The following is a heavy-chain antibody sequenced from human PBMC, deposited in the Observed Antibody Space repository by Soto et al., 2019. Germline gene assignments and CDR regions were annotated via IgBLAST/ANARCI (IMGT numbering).Heavy chain of an antibody. CDR3: TRPSIQSIQNCSSTSCYSYYYYGMDV. CDR1: GFTFSGSA. Sequence: GGSLRLSCAASGFTFSGSAMHWVRQASGKGLEWVGRIRSKANSYATAYAASVKGRFTISRDDSKNTAYLQMNSLKTEDTAVYYCTRPSIQSIQNCSSTSCYSYYYYGMDVWGQGTTVTVSS. CDR2: IRSKANSYAT. J-gene: IGHJ6*02. V-gene: IGHV3-73*01. D-gene: IGHD2-2*02.